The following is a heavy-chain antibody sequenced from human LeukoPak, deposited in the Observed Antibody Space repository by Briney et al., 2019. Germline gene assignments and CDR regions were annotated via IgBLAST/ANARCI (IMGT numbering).Heavy chain of an antibody. CDR3: ARALRSPGDSGLDY. Sequence: PGGSLRLSCAASGFTFSRYWMHWVRQDPEKGLVWVSRISSDGSNIIYADSVKGRFTISRDNAKNTLYLEMNSLRAEDTAVYYCARALRSPGDSGLDYWGQGALVTVSS. CDR2: ISSDGSNI. J-gene: IGHJ4*02. D-gene: IGHD3-10*01. V-gene: IGHV3-74*01. CDR1: GFTFSRYW.